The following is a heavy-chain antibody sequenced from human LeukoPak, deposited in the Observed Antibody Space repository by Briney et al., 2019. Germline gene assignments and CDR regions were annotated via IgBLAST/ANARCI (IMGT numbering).Heavy chain of an antibody. J-gene: IGHJ4*02. Sequence: PGRSLRLSCAASGFTFSDYAMHWVRQAPGKGLEYVSAISSGGGRTYYANSVKGRFTISRDSSKNTLYLQMGSLRAEDMAVYYCARDRGTFPYYFDFWGQGTLVTVSS. CDR1: GFTFSDYA. CDR3: ARDRGTFPYYFDF. V-gene: IGHV3-64*01. CDR2: ISSGGGRT. D-gene: IGHD1-26*01.